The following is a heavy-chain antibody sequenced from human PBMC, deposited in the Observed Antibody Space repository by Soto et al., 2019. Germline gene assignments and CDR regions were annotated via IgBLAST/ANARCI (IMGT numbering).Heavy chain of an antibody. CDR1: GFTVSSHA. D-gene: IGHD2-15*01. CDR3: APHVSCSGGSCQYDAFAI. J-gene: IGHJ3*02. Sequence: EVQVLESGGGLVQPGGSLRLSCEGSGFTVSSHAMTWIRQAPGKGPEWVSTITADGGTYYADYLKGRFAMSRDTSESTLYLQMNSLGAEDTAAYYCAPHVSCSGGSCQYDAFAIRGQGTMVTVSS. V-gene: IGHV3-23*01. CDR2: ITADGGT.